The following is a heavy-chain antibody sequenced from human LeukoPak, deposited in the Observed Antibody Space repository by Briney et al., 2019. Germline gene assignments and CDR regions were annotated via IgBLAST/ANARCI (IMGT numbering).Heavy chain of an antibody. J-gene: IGHJ5*02. CDR2: INPSGGST. Sequence: ASVKVSCKASGYTFTSYYMHWVRQAPGQGLEWMGIINPSGGSTSYAQKFQGRVTMTRDTSTSTVYMELSSLRSEDTAVYYCARGLIQLWFGNWFDPWGQGTLVTVSS. CDR1: GYTFTSYY. CDR3: ARGLIQLWFGNWFDP. D-gene: IGHD5-18*01. V-gene: IGHV1-46*01.